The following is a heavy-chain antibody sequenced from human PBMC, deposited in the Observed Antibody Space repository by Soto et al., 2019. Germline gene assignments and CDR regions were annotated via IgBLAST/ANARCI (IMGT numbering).Heavy chain of an antibody. CDR1: GGTFSSYT. V-gene: IGHV1-69*02. CDR3: ARWGYSSSSGDYYYMDV. J-gene: IGHJ6*03. CDR2: IIPILGIA. D-gene: IGHD6-6*01. Sequence: QVQLVQSGAEVKKPGSSVKVSCKASGGTFSSYTISWVRQAHGQGLEWMGRIIPILGIANYAQKFQGRVTITADKSTSTAYMELSSLRSEDTAVYYCARWGYSSSSGDYYYMDVWGKGTTVTVSS.